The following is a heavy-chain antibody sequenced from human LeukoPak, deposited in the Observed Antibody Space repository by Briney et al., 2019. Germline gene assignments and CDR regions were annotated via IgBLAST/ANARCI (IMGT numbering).Heavy chain of an antibody. V-gene: IGHV1-2*02. CDR3: ARAYSYGYYFDY. J-gene: IGHJ4*02. CDR1: GYTFTGYY. Sequence: ASVKVSCKASGYTFTGYYMHCVRQAPGQGLEWMGWINPNSGGTNYAQKFQGRVTMTRDTSISTAYMELSRLRSDDTAVYYCARAYSYGYYFDYWGQGTLVTVSS. D-gene: IGHD3-10*01. CDR2: INPNSGGT.